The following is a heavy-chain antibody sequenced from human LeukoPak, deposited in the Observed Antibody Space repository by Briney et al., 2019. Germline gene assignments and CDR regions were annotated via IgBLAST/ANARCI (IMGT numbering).Heavy chain of an antibody. CDR3: AKGLLTYLRGDYFDY. CDR2: ISYDGTNK. CDR1: GFTFSSYT. Sequence: GGSLRLSCAASGFTFSSYTMHWVRQAPGKGLEWVAVISYDGTNKYYADSVKGRFTISRDNSKNTLFLQMNTLRADDTAVYYCAKGLLTYLRGDYFDYWGQGTLVTVSS. J-gene: IGHJ4*02. V-gene: IGHV3-30-3*01. D-gene: IGHD2/OR15-2a*01.